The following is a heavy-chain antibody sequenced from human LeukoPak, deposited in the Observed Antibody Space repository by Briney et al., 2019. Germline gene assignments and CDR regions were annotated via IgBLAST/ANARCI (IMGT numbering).Heavy chain of an antibody. CDR3: ARSAFLVTAPGLYYFDY. D-gene: IGHD6-13*01. J-gene: IGHJ4*02. V-gene: IGHV4-4*07. CDR2: IYHSGST. CDR1: GGSISSYY. Sequence: SETLSLTCTVSGGSISSYYWSWIRQPAGKGLEWIGHIYHSGSTNYNPSLKGQVTMSVATSKNQFSLHLSSVTAADTAVYYCARSAFLVTAPGLYYFDYWGQGTLVALSS.